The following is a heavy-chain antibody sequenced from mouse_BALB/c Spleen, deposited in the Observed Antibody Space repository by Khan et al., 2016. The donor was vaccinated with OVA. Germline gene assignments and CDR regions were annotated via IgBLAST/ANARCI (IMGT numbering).Heavy chain of an antibody. CDR3: ARTARIKY. J-gene: IGHJ2*01. CDR1: GYSITSGYG. D-gene: IGHD1-2*01. Sequence: VQLKQSGPGLVKPSQSLSLTCTVTGYSITSGYGWYWIRQFPGNKLDWLGYISSSGSTNYNLSLTSRISITRDTSKNQFFLQLTSVTTEDTATYYCARTARIKYWGQGTTLTVSS. V-gene: IGHV3-2*02. CDR2: ISSSGST.